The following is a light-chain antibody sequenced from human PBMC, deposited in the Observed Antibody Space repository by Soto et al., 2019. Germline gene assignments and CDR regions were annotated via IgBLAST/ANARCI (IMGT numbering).Light chain of an antibody. J-gene: IGKJ1*01. CDR1: QTVSNW. CDR2: GAS. Sequence: DIEMTQSPGTLSLSVGERVTITCRASQTVSNWLAWYQQKPGKAPKHLIYGASTIESAVPSRFSGSGSGTDFTLTINSLEPDDFAAYYCQHYSSYSPAFGQGTKVDIK. CDR3: QHYSSYSPA. V-gene: IGKV1-5*03.